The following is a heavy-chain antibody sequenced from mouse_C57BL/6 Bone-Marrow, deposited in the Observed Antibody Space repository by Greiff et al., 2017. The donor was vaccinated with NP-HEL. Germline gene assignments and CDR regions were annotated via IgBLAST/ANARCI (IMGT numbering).Heavy chain of an antibody. V-gene: IGHV5-6*01. D-gene: IGHD2-10*02. Sequence: EVQLVESGGDLVKPGGSLKLSCAASGFTFSSYGMSWVRQTPDKRLEWVATISSGGSYTYYPDSVKGRFTISRDNAKNTLYLQMSSLKSEDTAMYYCARGYGTPRYFDVWGTGTTVTVSS. CDR1: GFTFSSYG. CDR3: ARGYGTPRYFDV. J-gene: IGHJ1*03. CDR2: ISSGGSYT.